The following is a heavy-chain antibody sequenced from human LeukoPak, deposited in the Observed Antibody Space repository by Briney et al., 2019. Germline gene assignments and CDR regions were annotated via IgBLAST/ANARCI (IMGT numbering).Heavy chain of an antibody. J-gene: IGHJ6*02. V-gene: IGHV1-2*02. CDR2: INPNSGGT. Sequence: ASVKASCKASGYTFTGYYMHWVRQAPGQGLEWMGWINPNSGGTNYAQKFQGRVTMTRDTSISTAYMELSRLRSDDTAMYYCARGYYYDSSGYYYGMDVWGQGTTVTVSS. CDR1: GYTFTGYY. CDR3: ARGYYYDSSGYYYGMDV. D-gene: IGHD3-22*01.